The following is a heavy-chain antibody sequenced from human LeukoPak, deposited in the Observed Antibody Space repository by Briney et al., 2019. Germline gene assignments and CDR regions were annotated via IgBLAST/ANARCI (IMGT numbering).Heavy chain of an antibody. J-gene: IGHJ4*02. CDR2: IQSKTDGGTT. CDR3: TTDPAVREKG. CDR1: GFTFSNAW. Sequence: GGSLRLSCAASGFTFSNAWMSWVRQAPGKGLEWVGRIQSKTDGGTTDYAAPVKGRFTISRDDSKNTLYLQMNSLKTEHTTVYYCTTDPAVREKGGGTGTLVTVSS. V-gene: IGHV3-15*01. D-gene: IGHD6-19*01.